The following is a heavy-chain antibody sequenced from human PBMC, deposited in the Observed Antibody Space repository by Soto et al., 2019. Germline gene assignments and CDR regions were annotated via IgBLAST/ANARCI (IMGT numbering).Heavy chain of an antibody. D-gene: IGHD5-18*01. CDR2: IYPGDSDT. V-gene: IGHV5-51*01. J-gene: IGHJ6*02. CDR1: GGRFTSYW. CDR3: ARQSGYSYGLYYYYYGMDV. Sequence: GESLKISGKGSGGRFTSYWIGWVRQMPGKGLEWMGIIYPGDSDTRYSPSFQGQVTISADKSISTAYLQWSSLKASDTAMYYCARQSGYSYGLYYYYYGMDVWGQGTTVTVSS.